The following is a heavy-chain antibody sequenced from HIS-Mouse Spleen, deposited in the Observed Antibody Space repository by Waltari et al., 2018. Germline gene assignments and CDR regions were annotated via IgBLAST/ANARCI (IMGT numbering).Heavy chain of an antibody. CDR1: GGSFSGYY. D-gene: IGHD6-13*01. CDR3: ARDRVYSSSNWFDP. J-gene: IGHJ5*02. V-gene: IGHV4-34*01. CDR2: INHSGTT. Sequence: QVQLQQWGAGLLKPSETLSLTCAVYGGSFSGYYCSWIRQPPGEGLEWLGEINHSGTTNYNPPLKSGVTISVDTTRTQFSLKRSTVTAADTTVYSCARDRVYSSSNWFDPWGQGTLVTVSS.